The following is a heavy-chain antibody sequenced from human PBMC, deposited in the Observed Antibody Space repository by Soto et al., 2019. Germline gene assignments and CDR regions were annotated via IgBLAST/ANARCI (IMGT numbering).Heavy chain of an antibody. Sequence: EVHLVESGGGLVKPGGSLRLSCAASGFTFGNAWMNWFRQAPGKGLEWVGRIKSKIHGGTTDYAAPVRGRFTNSRDDSKHTLFLQINSLKTEDAAVYYCTTVHFDVLTGSFEYWGQGTLVTVSS. CDR3: TTVHFDVLTGSFEY. CDR2: IKSKIHGGTT. J-gene: IGHJ4*02. D-gene: IGHD3-9*01. V-gene: IGHV3-15*07. CDR1: GFTFGNAW.